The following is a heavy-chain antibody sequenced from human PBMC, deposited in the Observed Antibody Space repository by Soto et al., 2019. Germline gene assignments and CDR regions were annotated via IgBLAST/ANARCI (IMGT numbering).Heavy chain of an antibody. CDR1: GDTFNDYY. J-gene: IGHJ6*03. CDR2: INPNGGVT. V-gene: IGHV1-2*04. Sequence: VSVKVSCKSSGDTFNDYYIHWVRQAPGQGLEWMGWINPNGGVTKYAQKFQGWVSMTRDTSIRTVYMQLSRLRSDDTAVYYCARESGGATATLDYYYFYMDVWGTGTTVTVSS. D-gene: IGHD5-12*01. CDR3: ARESGGATATLDYYYFYMDV.